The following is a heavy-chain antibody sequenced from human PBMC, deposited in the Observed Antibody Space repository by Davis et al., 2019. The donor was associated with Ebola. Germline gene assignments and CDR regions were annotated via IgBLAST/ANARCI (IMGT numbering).Heavy chain of an antibody. Sequence: SETLSLTCTVSGGSISSSSYYWGWIRQPPGKGLEWIGEINHSGSTNYNPSLKSRVTISVDTSKNQFSLKLSSVTAADTAVYYCARAAAGTYYYYGMDVWGQGTTVTVSS. CDR3: ARAAAGTYYYYGMDV. CDR1: GGSISSSSYY. V-gene: IGHV4-39*07. D-gene: IGHD6-13*01. J-gene: IGHJ6*02. CDR2: INHSGST.